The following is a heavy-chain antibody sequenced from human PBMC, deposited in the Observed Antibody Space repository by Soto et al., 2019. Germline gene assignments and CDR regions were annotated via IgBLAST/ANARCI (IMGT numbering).Heavy chain of an antibody. Sequence: EVQLVESGGDLVQPGGSLKLSCAASGFTFSGSAMHWVRQASGKGLEWVGNIRRIAKNDETVYDASVKGRFIISRDDSKKTAYLKMNSLKTDDTAVYYCTTTFDGSDYFSPDFDSWGQGTLVTVSS. CDR1: GFTFSGSA. V-gene: IGHV3-73*02. J-gene: IGHJ4*02. CDR3: TTTFDGSDYFSPDFDS. CDR2: IRRIAKNDET. D-gene: IGHD5-12*01.